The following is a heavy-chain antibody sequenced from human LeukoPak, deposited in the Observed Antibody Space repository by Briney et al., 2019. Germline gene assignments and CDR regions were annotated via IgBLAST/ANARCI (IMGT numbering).Heavy chain of an antibody. V-gene: IGHV4-59*01. CDR2: IYYNGST. Sequence: GSLRLSCAASGFTFSSYAMSWVRQAPGKGLEWIGFIYYNGSTNYNPSLESRVTISVDTSKSQFSLKLSSVTAADTAVYYCAREPSWSGWFDPWGQGTLVTVSS. D-gene: IGHD3-3*01. J-gene: IGHJ5*02. CDR3: AREPSWSGWFDP. CDR1: GFTFSSYA.